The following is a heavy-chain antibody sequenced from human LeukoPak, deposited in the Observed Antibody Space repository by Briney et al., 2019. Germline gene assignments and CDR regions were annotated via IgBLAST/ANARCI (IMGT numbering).Heavy chain of an antibody. V-gene: IGHV3-7*01. CDR2: IKQDGSEK. CDR3: ARSSNLEDDAFDI. D-gene: IGHD6-13*01. Sequence: PGGSLRLSCAASGFTFSSYWMSWVRQAPGKGLEWVANIKQDGSEKYYVDSVKGRFTISRDNAKNSLYLQMNSLRAEDTAVYYCARSSNLEDDAFDIWGQGTMVTVSS. J-gene: IGHJ3*02. CDR1: GFTFSSYW.